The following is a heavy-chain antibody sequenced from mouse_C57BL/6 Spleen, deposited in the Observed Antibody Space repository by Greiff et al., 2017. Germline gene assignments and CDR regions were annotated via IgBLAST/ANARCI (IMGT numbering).Heavy chain of an antibody. V-gene: IGHV5-17*01. J-gene: IGHJ2*01. CDR3: ARRGRESYFDY. Sequence: EVKLMESGGGLVKPGGSLKLSCAASGFTFSDYGMHWVRQAPEKGLEWVAYISSGSSTIYYADTVTGRFTISRDNAKNTLCLQMTSLRSEDTAMYYWARRGRESYFDYWGQGTTLTVSS. CDR2: ISSGSSTI. CDR1: GFTFSDYG.